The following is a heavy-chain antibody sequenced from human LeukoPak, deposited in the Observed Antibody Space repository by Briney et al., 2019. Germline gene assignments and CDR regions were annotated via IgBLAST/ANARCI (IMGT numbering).Heavy chain of an antibody. CDR1: GFTFSSYA. CDR2: VSYDGSNQ. V-gene: IGHV3-30*04. CDR3: ARDRYYYASGTFDS. J-gene: IGHJ4*02. Sequence: GGSLRLSCAASGFTFSSYAMHWVRQAPGKGLEWVAVVSYDGSNQYYADSVKGRFTISRDTSKNTLYLEVNSLRPDDTAVYYCARDRYYYASGTFDSWGQGTLVTVSS. D-gene: IGHD3-10*01.